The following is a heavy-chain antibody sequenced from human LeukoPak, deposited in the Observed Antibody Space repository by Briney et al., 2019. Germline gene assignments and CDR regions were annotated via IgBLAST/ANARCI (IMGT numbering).Heavy chain of an antibody. J-gene: IGHJ4*02. CDR3: ARDGRRHGSGSYSVGFDY. CDR2: ISAYNGNT. D-gene: IGHD3-10*01. Sequence: ASVKVSCKASGYTFTSYGISWVRQAPGQGLEWMGWISAYNGNTKYSQEFQGRVTITRDTSASTAYMEMSSLTSEDMAVYYCARDGRRHGSGSYSVGFDYWGQGTLVTVSS. CDR1: GYTFTSYG. V-gene: IGHV1-18*03.